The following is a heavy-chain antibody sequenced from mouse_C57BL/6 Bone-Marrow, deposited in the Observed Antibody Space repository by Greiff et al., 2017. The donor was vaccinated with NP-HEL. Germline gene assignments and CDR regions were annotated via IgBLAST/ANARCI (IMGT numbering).Heavy chain of an antibody. Sequence: QVQLQQPGAELVRPGTSVKLSCNASGYTFTSYWMHWVKQRPGQGLEWIGVIDPSDSYTNYNQKFKGKATLTVDTSSSTAYMQLSSLTSEDSAVYYCARGGGYHDYWGQGTTLTVSS. V-gene: IGHV1-59*01. CDR2: IDPSDSYT. CDR3: ARGGGYHDY. D-gene: IGHD2-2*01. CDR1: GYTFTSYW. J-gene: IGHJ2*01.